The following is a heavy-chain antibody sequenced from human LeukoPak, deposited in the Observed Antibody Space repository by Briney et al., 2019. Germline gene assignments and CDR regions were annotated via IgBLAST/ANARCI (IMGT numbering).Heavy chain of an antibody. CDR2: IKQDGSEK. CDR3: ARCYASGSYGIDY. J-gene: IGHJ4*02. V-gene: IGHV3-7*01. Sequence: GGSMRLSCAASGFSFSSFWMSWVRQAPGKGLEWVANIKQDGSEKYYVDSVKGRFTISRDNAKTSLFLQMNSLRADDTAVYYCARCYASGSYGIDYWGQGTLVTVSS. CDR1: GFSFSSFW. D-gene: IGHD3-10*01.